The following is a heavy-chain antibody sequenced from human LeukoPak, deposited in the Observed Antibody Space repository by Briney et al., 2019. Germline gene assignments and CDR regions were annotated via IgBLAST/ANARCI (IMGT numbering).Heavy chain of an antibody. J-gene: IGHJ4*02. CDR3: AFTTGSYYLDS. CDR2: INHSGSV. Sequence: SETLSLTCVVYGGSFSGHYWSWIRQPPGKGLEWIGEINHSGSVNYNPSLKSRVTVSADTSKNQFSLKLNSVTAADTAVYHCAFTTGSYYLDSWGQGTLVTVSS. D-gene: IGHD1-26*01. CDR1: GGSFSGHY. V-gene: IGHV4-34*01.